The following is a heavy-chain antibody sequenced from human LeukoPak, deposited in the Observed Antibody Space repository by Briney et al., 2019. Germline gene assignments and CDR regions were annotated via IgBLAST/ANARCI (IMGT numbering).Heavy chain of an antibody. Sequence: SETLSLTCAVYGGSFSGYYWSWIRQPPGKGLEWIGSIYYSGSTYYNPSLKSRVTISVDTSKNQFSLKLSSVTAADTAVYYCARPKKYCSSTSCRFTNWFDPWGQGTLVTVSS. CDR3: ARPKKYCSSTSCRFTNWFDP. V-gene: IGHV4-34*01. CDR2: IYYSGST. CDR1: GGSFSGYY. J-gene: IGHJ5*02. D-gene: IGHD2-2*01.